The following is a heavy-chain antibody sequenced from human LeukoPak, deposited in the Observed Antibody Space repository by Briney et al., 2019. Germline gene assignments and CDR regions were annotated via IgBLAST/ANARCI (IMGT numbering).Heavy chain of an antibody. CDR3: ASLVGGYYPPVEAFDV. CDR1: GFSFRSCW. V-gene: IGHV3-74*01. CDR2: INGDGSTT. Sequence: GGSLRLSCAASGFSFRSCWMHWVRQAPGKELVWVSRINGDGSTTNYADSVRGRFTISRDNAKDTLYLQMNSLRADDSAVYFCASLVGGYYPPVEAFDVWGQGTMVTVSS. D-gene: IGHD3-3*01. J-gene: IGHJ3*01.